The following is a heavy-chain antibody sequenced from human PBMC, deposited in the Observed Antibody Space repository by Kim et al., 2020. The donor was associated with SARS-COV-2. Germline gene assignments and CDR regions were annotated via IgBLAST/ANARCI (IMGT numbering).Heavy chain of an antibody. Sequence: LSLTCAASGFPFSSYAMSWVRQAPGKGLEWVSAISGSGGSTYYADSVKGRFTISRDNSKNTLYLQMNSLRAEDTAVYYCAKDRTLYYDFWSGYDRPRDGMDVWGQGTTVTVSS. CDR2: ISGSGGST. V-gene: IGHV3-23*01. CDR3: AKDRTLYYDFWSGYDRPRDGMDV. D-gene: IGHD3-3*01. J-gene: IGHJ6*02. CDR1: GFPFSSYA.